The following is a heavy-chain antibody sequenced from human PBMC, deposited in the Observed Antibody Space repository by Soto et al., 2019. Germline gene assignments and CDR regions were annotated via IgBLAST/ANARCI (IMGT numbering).Heavy chain of an antibody. V-gene: IGHV3-30-3*01. Sequence: QMQLVESGGGVVQPGRSLRLSCAASGFTFNTYAMHWVRQAPGKGLEWLSIISSDGSNKYYADSVKGRFTISRDTSQNTPYLQMNSLTAYDRAVYCCARDPRWPYMEYSFGIDFWGQGTTVTVSS. CDR2: ISSDGSNK. D-gene: IGHD1-1*01. CDR3: ARDPRWPYMEYSFGIDF. CDR1: GFTFNTYA. J-gene: IGHJ6*02.